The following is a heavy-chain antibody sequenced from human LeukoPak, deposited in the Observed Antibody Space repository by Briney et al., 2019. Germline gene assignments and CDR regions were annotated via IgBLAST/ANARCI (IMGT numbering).Heavy chain of an antibody. CDR3: ARDRGEWELLSHPLNWFDP. Sequence: ASVKVSCKASGYTFTSYGISWVRQAPGQGLEWMGWISAYNGNTNYAQKLQGRVTMTTDTSTSTAYMELRSLRSDDTAVYYCARDRGEWELLSHPLNWFDPWGQGTLVTVSS. V-gene: IGHV1-18*01. J-gene: IGHJ5*02. CDR2: ISAYNGNT. CDR1: GYTFTSYG. D-gene: IGHD1-26*01.